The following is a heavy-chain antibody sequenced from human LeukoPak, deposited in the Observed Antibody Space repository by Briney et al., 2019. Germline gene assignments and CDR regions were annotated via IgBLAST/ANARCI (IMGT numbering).Heavy chain of an antibody. CDR2: IYYSGST. CDR3: ARHPGRDARGLFDY. Sequence: SETLSLTCTVSGGSISSSSYYWGWIRQPPGKGLEWIGSIYYSGSTYYNPSLKSRVTISVDTSKNQFSLKLSSVTAADTAVYYCARHPGRDARGLFDYWGQGTLVTVSS. CDR1: GGSISSSSYY. J-gene: IGHJ4*02. V-gene: IGHV4-39*01. D-gene: IGHD3-10*01.